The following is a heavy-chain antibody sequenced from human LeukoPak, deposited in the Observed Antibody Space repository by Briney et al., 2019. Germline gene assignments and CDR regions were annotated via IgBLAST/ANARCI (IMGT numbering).Heavy chain of an antibody. CDR3: ARVEIQLWFTFDY. D-gene: IGHD5-18*01. CDR1: GFTVSSNY. CDR2: IYSGGST. Sequence: LTGGSLRLSCAASGFTVSSNYMSWVRQAPEKGLEWVSVIYSGGSTYYADSVKGRFTISRDNSKNTLYLQMNSLRAEDTAVYYCARVEIQLWFTFDYWGQGTLVTVSS. J-gene: IGHJ4*02. V-gene: IGHV3-66*01.